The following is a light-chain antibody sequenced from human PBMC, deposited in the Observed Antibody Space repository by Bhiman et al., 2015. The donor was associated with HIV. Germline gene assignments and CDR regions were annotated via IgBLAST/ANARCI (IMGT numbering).Light chain of an antibody. CDR3: QAWDNSILI. J-gene: IGLJ2*01. Sequence: SYELTQPPSVSVSHGQTASIVCSGDKLGDQYVSWYHQRPGQSPVLVIYQDNRRPSGIPERFSGSNSGNTATLTISGTQAMDEADYYCQAWDNSILIFGGGTKLTVL. CDR2: QDN. CDR1: KLGDQY. V-gene: IGLV3-1*01.